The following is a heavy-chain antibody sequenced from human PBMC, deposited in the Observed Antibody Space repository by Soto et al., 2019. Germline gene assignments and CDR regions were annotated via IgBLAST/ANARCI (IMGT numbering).Heavy chain of an antibody. V-gene: IGHV4-38-2*02. Sequence: SETLSLTCAVSGSSISSGSYWGWIRQPPGKGLEWIGSIYHSGSTYYNPSLKSRVSIPVDTSKNQFSLKLTSVTAADTAVYFCARDNYYYDTSGYRIFDYWGQGTLVTVSS. CDR1: GSSISSGSY. CDR3: ARDNYYYDTSGYRIFDY. J-gene: IGHJ4*02. CDR2: IYHSGST. D-gene: IGHD3-22*01.